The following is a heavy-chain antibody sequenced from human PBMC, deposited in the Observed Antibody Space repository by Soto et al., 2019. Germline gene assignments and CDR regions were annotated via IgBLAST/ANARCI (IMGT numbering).Heavy chain of an antibody. CDR1: GYSFTNYW. J-gene: IGHJ6*02. CDR2: IDPYDSYT. CDR3: ERPPLSGFGKYAMDV. V-gene: IGHV5-10-1*01. Sequence: EVQLVQSGAEVKKPGESLRISCKGSGYSFTNYWISWVRQMPGKGLEWMGRIDPYDSYTNYSPSFQGHDTISVDKSISTAYLQWSSLKPSDTAMYYCERPPLSGFGKYAMDVCGQAATVTVSS. D-gene: IGHD3-10*01.